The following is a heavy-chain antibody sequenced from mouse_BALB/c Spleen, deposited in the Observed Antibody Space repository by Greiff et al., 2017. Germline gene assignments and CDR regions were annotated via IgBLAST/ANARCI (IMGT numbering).Heavy chain of an antibody. D-gene: IGHD1-1*01. CDR1: GFNIKDTY. CDR3: ASPYYGSSWFAY. CDR2: IDPANGNT. J-gene: IGHJ3*01. V-gene: IGHV14-3*02. Sequence: EVQLQQSGAELVKPGASVKLSCTASGFNIKDTYMHWVKQRPEQGLEWIGRIDPANGNTKYDPKFQGKATITADTSSNTAYLQLSSLTSEDTAVYYCASPYYGSSWFAYWGQGTLVTVSA.